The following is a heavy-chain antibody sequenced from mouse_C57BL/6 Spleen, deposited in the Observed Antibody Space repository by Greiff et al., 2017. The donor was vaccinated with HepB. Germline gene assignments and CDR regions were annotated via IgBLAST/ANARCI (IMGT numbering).Heavy chain of an antibody. Sequence: QVQLQQSGAELVRPGTSVKVSCKASGYAFTNYLIEWVKQSPGQGLEWIGVINPGSGGTNYNEKFKGKATLTADKSSSTAYMQLSSLTSEDSAVYFCARGGYDGYYFDYWGQGTTLTVSS. CDR2: INPGSGGT. V-gene: IGHV1-54*01. J-gene: IGHJ2*01. CDR1: GYAFTNYL. D-gene: IGHD2-2*01. CDR3: ARGGYDGYYFDY.